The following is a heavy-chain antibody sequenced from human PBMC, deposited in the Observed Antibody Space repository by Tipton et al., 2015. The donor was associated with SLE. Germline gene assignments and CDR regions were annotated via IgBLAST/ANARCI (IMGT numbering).Heavy chain of an antibody. V-gene: IGHV3-11*04. Sequence: LSLTCTVSGYSISSGYYWGWVRQAPGKGLEWVSYISSSGSTIYYADSVKGRFTISRDNAKNSLYLQMNSLRAEDTAVYYCARGGDIVDYFDLWGRGTLVTVSA. CDR3: ARGGDIVDYFDL. D-gene: IGHD5-12*01. J-gene: IGHJ2*01. CDR2: ISSSGSTI. CDR1: GYSISSGYY.